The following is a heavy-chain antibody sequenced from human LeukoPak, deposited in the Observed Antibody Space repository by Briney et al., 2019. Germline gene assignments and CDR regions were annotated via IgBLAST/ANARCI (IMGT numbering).Heavy chain of an antibody. CDR2: MNPNSGVT. D-gene: IGHD2-2*03. CDR3: ARGGYCSTISCSFDAFDI. CDR1: GYTFTGYF. J-gene: IGHJ3*02. Sequence: ASVKVSCKASGYTFTGYFMYWVRQAPGQGLEWMGWMNPNSGVTNYAQKFQGRVTMTRDTSISTAYMELSRLTSDDTAVYFCARGGYCSTISCSFDAFDIWGQGTMVTVSS. V-gene: IGHV1-2*02.